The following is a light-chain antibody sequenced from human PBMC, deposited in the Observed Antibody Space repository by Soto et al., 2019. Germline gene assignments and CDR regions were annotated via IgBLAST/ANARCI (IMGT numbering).Light chain of an antibody. Sequence: QSALTQPASVSGSPGRSITISCAGTSSDVGGYKYVSWYQQHPGKAPKLMIYEVSNRPSGVSNRFSGSKSGNTASLTISGLQAEDEADYYCNSYTSTYTGVFGTGTKLTVL. CDR1: SSDVGGYKY. CDR2: EVS. V-gene: IGLV2-14*01. CDR3: NSYTSTYTGV. J-gene: IGLJ1*01.